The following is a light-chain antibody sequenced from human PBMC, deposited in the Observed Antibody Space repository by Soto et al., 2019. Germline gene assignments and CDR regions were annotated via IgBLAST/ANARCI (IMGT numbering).Light chain of an antibody. Sequence: QSALTQPASVSGSPGQSITIACTGTSSDIGGYNFVSWYQQHPGKAPKLLIYVVGNRPSGVSNRFSGSKSGNTASLTISGFQAEDEAHYYCNSYRTVSTYVFGTGTKLTVL. CDR2: VVG. V-gene: IGLV2-14*01. CDR3: NSYRTVSTYV. J-gene: IGLJ1*01. CDR1: SSDIGGYNF.